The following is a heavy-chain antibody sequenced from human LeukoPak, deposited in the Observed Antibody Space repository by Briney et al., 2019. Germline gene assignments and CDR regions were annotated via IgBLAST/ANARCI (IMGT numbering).Heavy chain of an antibody. CDR2: IWYDGSDK. Sequence: GGSLRLSCSASGFTFSSYGMHWVRQAPGKGLEWVAVIWYDGSDKYYAGSVKGRFTISRDNSKNTLYLQMNSLRVEDTAVYYCARVLGDSGWYLGWFDPWGQGTLVTVSS. CDR1: GFTFSSYG. CDR3: ARVLGDSGWYLGWFDP. J-gene: IGHJ5*02. D-gene: IGHD6-19*01. V-gene: IGHV3-33*08.